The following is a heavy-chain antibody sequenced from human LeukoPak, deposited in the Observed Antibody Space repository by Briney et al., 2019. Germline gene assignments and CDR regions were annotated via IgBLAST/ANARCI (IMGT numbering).Heavy chain of an antibody. D-gene: IGHD3-22*01. CDR2: ISGDGTSR. J-gene: IGHJ4*02. CDR1: GFTFDGYA. V-gene: IGHV3-43*02. Sequence: PGGSLRLSCTASGFTFDGYAMHWVRQAPGKGLEWVSLISGDGTSRYYADSVKGRLTISRDNSKNSLYLQMNSLRTEDTALYYCSKGTGNTYDTLDYWGQGTLVTVSS. CDR3: SKGTGNTYDTLDY.